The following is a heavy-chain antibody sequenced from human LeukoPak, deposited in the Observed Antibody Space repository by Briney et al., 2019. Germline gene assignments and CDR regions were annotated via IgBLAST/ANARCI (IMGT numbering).Heavy chain of an antibody. Sequence: PGGSLRLSCAASGFTFSSYGMHWVRQAPGKGLEWVAVISYDGSNKYYADSVKGRFTISRDNSKNTLYLQMNSLRAEDTAVYYCAKDGTNGVCGYWGQGTLVTVSS. CDR3: AKDGTNGVCGY. V-gene: IGHV3-30*18. CDR2: ISYDGSNK. D-gene: IGHD2-8*01. J-gene: IGHJ4*02. CDR1: GFTFSSYG.